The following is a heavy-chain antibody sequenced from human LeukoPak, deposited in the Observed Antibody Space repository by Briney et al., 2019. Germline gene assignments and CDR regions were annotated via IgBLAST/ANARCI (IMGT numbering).Heavy chain of an antibody. V-gene: IGHV4-39*02. J-gene: IGHJ4*02. CDR1: GGSVSSSSYY. Sequence: SSETLPLTCTVSGGSVSSSSYYWGWIRQPPGKGLEWIGSIYYSGTTYYNSSLKSRVTISVDTSKNQFSLKLSSVTAADTAVYYCAREYSSSEDYFDYWGQGTLVTVSS. CDR3: AREYSSSEDYFDY. D-gene: IGHD6-6*01. CDR2: IYYSGTT.